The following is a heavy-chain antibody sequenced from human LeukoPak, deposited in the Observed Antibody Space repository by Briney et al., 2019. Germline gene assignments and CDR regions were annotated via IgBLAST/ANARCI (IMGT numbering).Heavy chain of an antibody. V-gene: IGHV3-30*02. J-gene: IGHJ4*02. D-gene: IGHD4-23*01. CDR3: ARALYGGNSEFNY. CDR1: GFTFSSYG. CDR2: IRYDGSNR. Sequence: GGSLRLSCAASGFTFSSYGMHWVRQAPGKGLEWVAFIRYDGSNRYYADSVKGRFTISRDNSKNTLYLQMNSLRAEDTAVYYCARALYGGNSEFNYWGQGTLVTVSS.